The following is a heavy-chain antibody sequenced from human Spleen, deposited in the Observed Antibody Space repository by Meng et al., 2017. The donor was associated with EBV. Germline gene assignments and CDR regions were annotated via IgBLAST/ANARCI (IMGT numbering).Heavy chain of an antibody. V-gene: IGHV4-59*01. D-gene: IGHD4-23*01. CDR3: ARDGGYGGPDYFDF. J-gene: IGHJ4*02. Sequence: QGQLQESGPGLVKPSGTLSLTCAVSGVSISRNYWSWIRQSPGKGLEWIGYFSFSGTTVYNPSLSSRVTMSVDTSKNQFSLNLTSVTTADTAVYYCARDGGYGGPDYFDFWGQGTLVTASS. CDR1: GVSISRNY. CDR2: FSFSGTT.